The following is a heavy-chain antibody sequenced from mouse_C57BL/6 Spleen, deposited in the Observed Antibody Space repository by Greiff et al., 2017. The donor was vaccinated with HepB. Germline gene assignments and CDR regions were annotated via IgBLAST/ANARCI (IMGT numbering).Heavy chain of an antibody. J-gene: IGHJ3*01. CDR3: ARGYDYDEDFAY. CDR1: GFTFSSYA. V-gene: IGHV5-4*03. D-gene: IGHD2-4*01. CDR2: ISDGGSYT. Sequence: EVKVVESGGGLVKPGGSLKLSCAASGFTFSSYAMSWVRQTPEKRLEWVATISDGGSYTNYPDNVKGRFTISRDNAKKNLYLQMSHLKSEDTALYYCARGYDYDEDFAYWGQGTLVTVSA.